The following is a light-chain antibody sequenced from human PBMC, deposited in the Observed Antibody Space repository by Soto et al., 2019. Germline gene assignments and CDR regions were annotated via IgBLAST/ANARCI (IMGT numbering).Light chain of an antibody. CDR3: QKYNSAPLP. CDR2: AAS. Sequence: DIQMTQSPSSLSASVGYRVTITCRARQGISNYLAWYQQKPGKVPKLLIYAASSLQSGVPSRFSGSGSGTDFTLTIISLQPEDVASYYCQKYNSAPLPFGQGTRLESK. J-gene: IGKJ5*01. V-gene: IGKV1-27*01. CDR1: QGISNY.